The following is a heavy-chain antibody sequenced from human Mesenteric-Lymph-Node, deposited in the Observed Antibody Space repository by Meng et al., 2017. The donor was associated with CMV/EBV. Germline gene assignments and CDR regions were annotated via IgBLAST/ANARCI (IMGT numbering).Heavy chain of an antibody. J-gene: IGHJ4*02. CDR1: GGSFSVYW. CDR3: AMHPADFDY. V-gene: IGHV4-34*01. Sequence: LALACAVYGGSFSVYWWSWIRQHPGKGLEWVGEISYTGGTNYTPSLKSRVIISADTSKKQFSLKLTSVTAADTAVYYCAMHPADFDYWGQGILVTVSS. CDR2: ISYTGGT.